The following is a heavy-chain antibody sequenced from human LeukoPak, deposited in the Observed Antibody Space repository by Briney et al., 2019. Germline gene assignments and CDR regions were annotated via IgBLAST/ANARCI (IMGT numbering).Heavy chain of an antibody. CDR1: GFTFSSYS. J-gene: IGHJ3*02. V-gene: IGHV3-21*01. CDR2: ISSSSSYI. D-gene: IGHD5-18*01. CDR3: ARDNPDVDTAKAHDAFDI. Sequence: GGSLRLSCAASGFTFSSYSMNWVRQAPGKGLEWVSSISSSSSYIYYADSVKGRFTISRDNAKNSLYLQMNSLRAEDTAVYYCARDNPDVDTAKAHDAFDIWGQGTMVTVSS.